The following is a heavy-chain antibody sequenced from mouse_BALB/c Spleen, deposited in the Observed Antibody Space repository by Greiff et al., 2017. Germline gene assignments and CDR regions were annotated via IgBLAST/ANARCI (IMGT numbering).Heavy chain of an antibody. CDR3: ARDRRYDEGYYAMDY. D-gene: IGHD2-14*01. CDR2: IRNKANGYTT. V-gene: IGHV7-3*02. J-gene: IGHJ4*01. CDR1: GFTFTDYY. Sequence: DVKLVESGGGLVQPGGSLRLSCATSGFTFTDYYMSWVRQPPGKALEWLGFIRNKANGYTTEYSASVKGRFTISRDNSQSILYLQMNTLRAEDSATYYCARDRRYDEGYYAMDYWGQGTSVTVSS.